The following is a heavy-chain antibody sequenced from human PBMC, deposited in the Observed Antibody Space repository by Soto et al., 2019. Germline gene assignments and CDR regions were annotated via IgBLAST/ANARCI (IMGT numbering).Heavy chain of an antibody. Sequence: QVQLVESGGGLVEPGGSLRLSCSASGFIFTDYSMTWIRQAPGKGLEWVSYISNGDETTQYADSVKGRFSVSRDNDKKVLFLQMNSLRDDDMAVYYCARDPKRRDGYNFDSWGRGALVTVSS. V-gene: IGHV3-11*01. D-gene: IGHD5-12*01. CDR3: ARDPKRRDGYNFDS. J-gene: IGHJ4*02. CDR1: GFIFTDYS. CDR2: ISNGDETT.